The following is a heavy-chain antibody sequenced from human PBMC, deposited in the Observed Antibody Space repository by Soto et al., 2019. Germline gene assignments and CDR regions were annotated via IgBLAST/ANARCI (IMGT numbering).Heavy chain of an antibody. J-gene: IGHJ6*02. D-gene: IGHD5-12*01. CDR2: IYYSGST. Sequence: SETLSLTCTVSGGSISSSSYYWGWIRQPPGKGLEWIGSIYYSGSTYYNPSLKSRVTISVDTSKNQFSLKLSSVTAADTAVYYCASVAGYSGYDPEFPYHSYGMEVWGQGTTVNVSS. CDR3: ASVAGYSGYDPEFPYHSYGMEV. V-gene: IGHV4-39*01. CDR1: GGSISSSSYY.